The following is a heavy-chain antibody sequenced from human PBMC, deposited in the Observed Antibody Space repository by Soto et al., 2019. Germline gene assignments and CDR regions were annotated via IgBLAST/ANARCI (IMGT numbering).Heavy chain of an antibody. CDR2: IYHSGST. D-gene: IGHD1-26*01. Sequence: QVQLQESGPGLVKPSGTLSLTCAVSGGSISSSNWWSWVRQPPGKGLEWIGEIYHSGSTNYNPSLKRRATXAXDXXKNQFSLKLSSVTAADTAVYYCARVSGSYYYGMDVWGQGTTVTVSS. CDR3: ARVSGSYYYGMDV. V-gene: IGHV4-4*02. CDR1: GGSISSSNW. J-gene: IGHJ6*02.